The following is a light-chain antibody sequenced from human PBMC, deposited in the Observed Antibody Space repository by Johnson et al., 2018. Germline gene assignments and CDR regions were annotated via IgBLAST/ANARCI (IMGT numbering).Light chain of an antibody. Sequence: QSVLTQPPSVSAAPGQKVTISCSGSSSNIGNNYVSWYQQLPGTAPKLLIYDTNKRPSGIPDRFSGSKSGTSATLGLTGLPTGDEADYYCGTWDSSLSAGNVFGTGTKVTVL. CDR3: GTWDSSLSAGNV. CDR1: SSNIGNNY. CDR2: DTN. J-gene: IGLJ1*01. V-gene: IGLV1-51*01.